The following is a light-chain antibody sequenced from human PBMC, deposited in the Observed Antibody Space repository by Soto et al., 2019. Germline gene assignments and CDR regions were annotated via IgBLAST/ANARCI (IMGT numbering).Light chain of an antibody. Sequence: EFVLTQSPGTLSLSPGERATLSCRASQTVRNNYLAWYQQKPGQAPRLLIYDASSRATGIPDRFSGGGSGTDFTLTISRLEPEDFAVYYCQQYDNSPPLTFGGGTKVEF. CDR1: QTVRNNY. CDR2: DAS. CDR3: QQYDNSPPLT. V-gene: IGKV3-20*01. J-gene: IGKJ4*01.